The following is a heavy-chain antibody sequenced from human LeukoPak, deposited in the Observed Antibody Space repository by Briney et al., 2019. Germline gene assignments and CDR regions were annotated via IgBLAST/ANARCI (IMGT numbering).Heavy chain of an antibody. CDR1: GGSISNYY. V-gene: IGHV4-59*01. CDR2: IYYSGST. CDR3: ARVRSSGCIDY. Sequence: PSETLSLTCTVSGGSISNYYWSWIRQPPGKGLEWIGYIYYSGSTNYNPSLKSRVTISVDTSKNQFSLKLSSVTAADTAVYYCARVRSSGCIDYWGQGTLVTVSS. J-gene: IGHJ4*02. D-gene: IGHD6-19*01.